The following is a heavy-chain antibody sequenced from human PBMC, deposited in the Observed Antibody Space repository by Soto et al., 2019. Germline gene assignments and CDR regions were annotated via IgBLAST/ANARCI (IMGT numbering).Heavy chain of an antibody. CDR1: GYTFTGYY. CDR3: ARDRGYSSSWYVVDWFDP. V-gene: IGHV1-2*02. CDR2: INPNSGGT. D-gene: IGHD6-13*01. J-gene: IGHJ5*02. Sequence: ASVKVSCKASGYTFTGYYMHWVRQAPGQGLEWMGWINPNSGGTNYAQKFQGRVTMTRDTSISTAYMELSRLRSDDTAVYYCARDRGYSSSWYVVDWFDPWGQGTLVTVSS.